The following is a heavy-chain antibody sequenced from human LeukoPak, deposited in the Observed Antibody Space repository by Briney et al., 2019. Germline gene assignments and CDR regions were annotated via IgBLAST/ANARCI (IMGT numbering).Heavy chain of an antibody. Sequence: GGSLRLSCAASGFTFSDYYMSWIRQAPGKGLEWVSAISGSGDSTYYADSVKGRFTISRDNSMNTLYLQMNSLRAEDTAIYYCAKESSIMTSWGQGTLVTVSS. CDR3: AKESSIMTS. J-gene: IGHJ5*02. CDR2: ISGSGDST. D-gene: IGHD3-10*01. CDR1: GFTFSDYY. V-gene: IGHV3-23*01.